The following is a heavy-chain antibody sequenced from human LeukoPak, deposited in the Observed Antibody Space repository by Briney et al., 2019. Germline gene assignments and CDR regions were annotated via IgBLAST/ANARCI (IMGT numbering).Heavy chain of an antibody. CDR3: AKDSGAAAGTNWFDP. D-gene: IGHD6-13*01. J-gene: IGHJ5*02. V-gene: IGHV3-30*02. CDR1: GFTFSNYG. Sequence: TGGSLRLSCAASGFTFSNYGMHWVRQTPGKGLEWVAFIRYDGSNKYYADSVKGRFTISRDNSKNTLYLQMNSLRAEDTALYYCAKDSGAAAGTNWFDPWGQGTLVTVSS. CDR2: IRYDGSNK.